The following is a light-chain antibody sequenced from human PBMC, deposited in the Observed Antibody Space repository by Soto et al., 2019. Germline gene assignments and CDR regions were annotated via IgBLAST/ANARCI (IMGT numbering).Light chain of an antibody. Sequence: DIHMTQSPSTLSASVGDRVTITCRASQSISNWLAWYQQRPGTAPKLLIYDASILETGVPSRFSGIGSGTDFTFTITSLKPEDVATYYCQQYDNLPTFGQGTRLEIK. CDR3: QQYDNLPT. J-gene: IGKJ5*01. CDR1: QSISNW. V-gene: IGKV1-33*01. CDR2: DAS.